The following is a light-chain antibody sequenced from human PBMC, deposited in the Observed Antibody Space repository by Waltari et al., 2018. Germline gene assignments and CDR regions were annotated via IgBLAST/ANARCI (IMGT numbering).Light chain of an antibody. J-gene: IGLJ2*01. V-gene: IGLV2-14*01. CDR3: SSYTSSSTGI. Sequence: QSALTQPASVSGSPGQSITIPCPGTSSDLGGYNFFSWYQQHPGKVPKLIIYEVYNRPSGVSYRFSGSKSGNTASLTISGLQAEDEADYYCSSYTSSSTGIFGGGTKLTVL. CDR2: EVY. CDR1: SSDLGGYNF.